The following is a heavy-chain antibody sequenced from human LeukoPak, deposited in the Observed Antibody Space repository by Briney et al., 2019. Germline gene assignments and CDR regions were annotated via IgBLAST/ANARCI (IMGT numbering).Heavy chain of an antibody. CDR2: INHSGST. J-gene: IGHJ4*02. V-gene: IGHV4-34*01. CDR1: GGSFSSYY. Sequence: SETLSLTCAVYGGSFSSYYWSWIRQPPGKGLEWIGEINHSGSTNYNPSLKSRVTISVDTSKNQFSLKLSSVTAADTAVYYCARCSSGSYRDYWGQGTLVTVSS. D-gene: IGHD6-19*01. CDR3: ARCSSGSYRDY.